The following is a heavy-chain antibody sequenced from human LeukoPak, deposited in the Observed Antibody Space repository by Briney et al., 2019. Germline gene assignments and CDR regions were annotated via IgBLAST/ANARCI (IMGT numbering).Heavy chain of an antibody. J-gene: IGHJ5*02. CDR1: GGSISSGGYS. V-gene: IGHV4-30-2*01. CDR2: IYHSGST. CDR3: ARGVRGGSYGWFDP. D-gene: IGHD1-26*01. Sequence: SETLSLTCTVSGGSISSGGYSWSWIRQPPGKGLEWIGYIYHSGSTYYNPSLKSRVTISVDRSKNQFSLKLSSVTAADTAVYYCARGVRGGSYGWFDPWGQGTLVTVSS.